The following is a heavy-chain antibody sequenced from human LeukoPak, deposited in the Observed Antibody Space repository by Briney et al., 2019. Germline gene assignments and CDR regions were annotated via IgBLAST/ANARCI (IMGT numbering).Heavy chain of an antibody. CDR1: GFTFSSNA. J-gene: IGHJ6*02. D-gene: IGHD3-3*01. Sequence: PGRSLRLSCAASGFTFSSNAMHWVRQAPGKGLEWVAVISYDGSNKYYADSVKGRFTISRDNSKNTLYPQMNSLRAEDTAVYYCARSLGFWSGYYYYYYGMDVWGQGTTVTVSS. CDR2: ISYDGSNK. V-gene: IGHV3-30-3*01. CDR3: ARSLGFWSGYYYYYYGMDV.